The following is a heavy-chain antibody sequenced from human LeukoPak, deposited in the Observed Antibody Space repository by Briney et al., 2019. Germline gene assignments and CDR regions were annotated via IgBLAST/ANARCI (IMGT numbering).Heavy chain of an antibody. Sequence: GGSLRLSCAASGFTFSSYEMNGVRQAPGKGLEWVSYISSSGSTIYYADSVKGRFTISRDNAKNSLYLQMNSLRAEDTAVYYYARDPGSGSYYPPGYYYGMDVWGKGTTVTVSS. CDR2: ISSSGSTI. J-gene: IGHJ6*04. V-gene: IGHV3-48*03. D-gene: IGHD3-10*01. CDR1: GFTFSSYE. CDR3: ARDPGSGSYYPPGYYYGMDV.